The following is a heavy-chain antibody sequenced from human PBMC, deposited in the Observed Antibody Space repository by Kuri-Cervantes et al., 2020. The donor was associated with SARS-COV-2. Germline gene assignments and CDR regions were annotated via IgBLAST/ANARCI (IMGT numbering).Heavy chain of an antibody. D-gene: IGHD1-1*01. J-gene: IGHJ6*03. CDR3: AKGTERLPCYMDV. Sequence: GGSLRLSCAASGFTFSSYGMHWVRQAPGKGLEWVAFIRYDGSNKYYADSVKGRFTISRDNSKNTLYLQMNSLRAEDTAVYYCAKGTERLPCYMDVWGKGTTVTVSS. CDR2: IRYDGSNK. V-gene: IGHV3-30*02. CDR1: GFTFSSYG.